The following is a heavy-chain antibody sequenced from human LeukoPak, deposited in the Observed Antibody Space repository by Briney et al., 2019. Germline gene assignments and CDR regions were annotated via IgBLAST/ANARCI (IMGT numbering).Heavy chain of an antibody. J-gene: IGHJ4*02. D-gene: IGHD3-22*01. V-gene: IGHV3-49*04. CDR1: GFTFGDHA. CDR3: TREAPSYYDWSGYYYLDY. Sequence: GGSLRLSCTASGFTFGDHAMSWVRQAPGKGLEWVGFIRSKSYGGTAEYAASVRGRFTISRDDSKSVAYLQMDSLKTEDTGVYYCTREAPSYYDWSGYYYLDYWGQGTLVTVSS. CDR2: IRSKSYGGTA.